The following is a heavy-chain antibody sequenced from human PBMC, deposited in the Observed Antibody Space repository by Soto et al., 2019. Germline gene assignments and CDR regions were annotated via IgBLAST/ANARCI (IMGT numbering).Heavy chain of an antibody. V-gene: IGHV4-34*01. CDR1: GGSFSGYY. CDR2: INHSGST. CDR3: ARREVYYDFWGGQDKGSRVFDI. D-gene: IGHD3-3*01. J-gene: IGHJ3*02. Sequence: QVQLQQWGAGLLKPSETLSLTCAVYGGSFSGYYWSWIRQPPGKGLEWIGEINHSGSTNYNPSLKSRVTISVDTSKNQFSLKVPSVTAADTAVYYCARREVYYDFWGGQDKGSRVFDIWGQGTMVTVSS.